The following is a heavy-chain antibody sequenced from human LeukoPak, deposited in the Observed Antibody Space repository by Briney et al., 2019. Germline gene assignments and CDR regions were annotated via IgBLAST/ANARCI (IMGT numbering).Heavy chain of an antibody. V-gene: IGHV1-2*02. D-gene: IGHD5-18*01. CDR1: GYTFTGYY. Sequence: ASVKVSCKASGYTFTGYYMHWVRQAPGQGLGWMGWINPKSGGTNYAQKFQGRVTMTRDTSISTAYMELSRLRSDDTAVYYCARSTSYGERRYYFDYWGQGTLVTVSS. CDR3: ARSTSYGERRYYFDY. CDR2: INPKSGGT. J-gene: IGHJ4*02.